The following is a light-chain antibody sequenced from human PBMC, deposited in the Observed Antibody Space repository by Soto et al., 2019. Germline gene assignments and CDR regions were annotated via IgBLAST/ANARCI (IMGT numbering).Light chain of an antibody. J-gene: IGKJ2*02. V-gene: IGKV1-5*01. CDR1: QSISSW. Sequence: DIQMTQSPSTLSASVGDRVTITCRASQSISSWLAWYQQKPGKAPKLLIYDASSLESGVPSRFSGSGSGTEFTLTISRLQPDDFATYYRQQYNSYSRTFGQGTKLEIK. CDR2: DAS. CDR3: QQYNSYSRT.